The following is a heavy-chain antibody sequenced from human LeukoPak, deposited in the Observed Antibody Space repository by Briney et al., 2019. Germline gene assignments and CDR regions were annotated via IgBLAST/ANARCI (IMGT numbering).Heavy chain of an antibody. CDR3: AKAPSSPDLYGDYGIDY. V-gene: IGHV3-48*03. Sequence: QAGGSLRLSCAASGFTFSSYEMNWVRQAPGKGLEWVSYISSSGSTIYYADSVKGRFTISRDNSKNTLYLQMNSLRAEDTAVYYCAKAPSSPDLYGDYGIDYWGQGTLVTVSS. D-gene: IGHD4-17*01. J-gene: IGHJ4*02. CDR1: GFTFSSYE. CDR2: ISSSGSTI.